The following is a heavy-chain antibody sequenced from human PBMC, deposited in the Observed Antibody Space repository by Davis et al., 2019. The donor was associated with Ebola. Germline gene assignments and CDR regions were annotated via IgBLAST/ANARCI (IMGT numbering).Heavy chain of an antibody. CDR3: AKGSLYGSRSITAGMDV. CDR2: INSDGSST. Sequence: GESLKISCAASGFTFSSYWMHWVRQAPGKGLVWVSRINSDGSSTNYADSVKGRFTFSRDNSKNTLYLQMNSLRAEDTAVYYCAKGSLYGSRSITAGMDVWGQGTTVTVSS. D-gene: IGHD4-17*01. J-gene: IGHJ6*02. CDR1: GFTFSSYW. V-gene: IGHV3-74*01.